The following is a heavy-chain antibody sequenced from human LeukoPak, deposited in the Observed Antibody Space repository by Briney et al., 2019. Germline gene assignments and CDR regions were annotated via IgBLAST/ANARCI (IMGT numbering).Heavy chain of an antibody. D-gene: IGHD5-12*01. Sequence: GGSLRLSCTGYGFTFGNFWMSWVRQAPGRGLQWVASMRGDAVLIHYADSVKGRFTISRDNSKNTLYLQMNSLRAEDTAVYYCARGPSGYHNTGGQGTLVTVSS. CDR1: GFTFGNFW. CDR2: MRGDAVLI. CDR3: ARGPSGYHNT. J-gene: IGHJ4*02. V-gene: IGHV3-7*01.